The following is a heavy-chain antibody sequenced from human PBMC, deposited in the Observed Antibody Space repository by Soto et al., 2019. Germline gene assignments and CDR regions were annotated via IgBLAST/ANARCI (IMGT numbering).Heavy chain of an antibody. J-gene: IGHJ6*02. V-gene: IGHV3-9*01. D-gene: IGHD6-19*01. CDR3: AKEFKQFYGIDV. CDR2: ISWNSGSI. CDR1: GFTFDDYA. Sequence: EVQLVESGGGLVQPGRSLRLSCAASGFTFDDYAMHWVRQAPGKGLEWVSGISWNSGSIGYADSVKGRFTISRDNAKNSLYLQMNSLRAEDTALYYCAKEFKQFYGIDVWGQGTTVTVSS.